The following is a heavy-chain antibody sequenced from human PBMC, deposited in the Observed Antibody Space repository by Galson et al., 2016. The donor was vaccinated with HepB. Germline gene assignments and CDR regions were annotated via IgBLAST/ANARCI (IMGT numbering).Heavy chain of an antibody. V-gene: IGHV3-30-3*01. CDR1: GFTFSSYA. D-gene: IGHD3-16*02. CDR3: ARDDDYVWGTYRYTRTVPQYYFDY. J-gene: IGHJ4*02. CDR2: ISFDGSNN. Sequence: SLRLSCAASGFTFSSYAMHWVRQAPGKGLEWVAGISFDGSNNFYADSVKGRFTISRDNSKNTLYLQMNSLRAEDTAVYYCARDDDYVWGTYRYTRTVPQYYFDYWGQGTLVTVSS.